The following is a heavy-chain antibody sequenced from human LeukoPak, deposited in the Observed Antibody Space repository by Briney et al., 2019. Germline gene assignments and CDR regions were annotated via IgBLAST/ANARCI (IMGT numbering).Heavy chain of an antibody. CDR3: AREGLVQQLAYGMDV. CDR1: GFTFRDYA. CDR2: ISGDGGST. J-gene: IGHJ6*02. V-gene: IGHV3-43*02. D-gene: IGHD6-13*01. Sequence: GGSLRLSCTTSGFTFRDYAMHWVRQAPGKGLEWVSLISGDGGSTYYADSVKGRFAFSRDNAKNSLYLQMNSLRAEDTAVYYCAREGLVQQLAYGMDVWGQGTTVTVSS.